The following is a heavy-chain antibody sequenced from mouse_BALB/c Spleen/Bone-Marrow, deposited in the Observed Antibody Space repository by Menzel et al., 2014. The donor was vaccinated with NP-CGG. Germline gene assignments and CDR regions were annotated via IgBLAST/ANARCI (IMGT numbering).Heavy chain of an antibody. CDR2: INPSNGRT. CDR1: GYTFTSYW. J-gene: IGHJ2*01. Sequence: VKLQESGAELVKPGASVKLSCKASGYTFTSYWMHWVKQRPGQGLEWIGEINPSNGRTNYNEKFKSKATLTVDKSSSTAYMQLSSLTSEDSAVYYCARRTTTVAATDYWGQGTTLTVSS. D-gene: IGHD1-1*01. V-gene: IGHV1S81*02. CDR3: ARRTTTVAATDY.